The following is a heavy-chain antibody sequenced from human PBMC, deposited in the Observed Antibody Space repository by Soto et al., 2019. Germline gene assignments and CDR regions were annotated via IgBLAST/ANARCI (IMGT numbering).Heavy chain of an antibody. CDR3: VTNSGRSLRDIDY. J-gene: IGHJ4*02. D-gene: IGHD6-19*01. Sequence: GGSLRLSCSASGLTFSSFTMHWVRQAPGKGLEYVSAINSNGGSAYYGDSVKGRFTISRDNPKNTLYLQMSSLRVEDTAVYYCVTNSGRSLRDIDYRGQGTLVTVSS. V-gene: IGHV3-64D*08. CDR1: GLTFSSFT. CDR2: INSNGGSA.